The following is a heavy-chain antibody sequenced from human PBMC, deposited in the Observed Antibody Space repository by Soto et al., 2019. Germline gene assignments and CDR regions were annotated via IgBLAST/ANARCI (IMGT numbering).Heavy chain of an antibody. Sequence: QLQLQESGPGLVKPSETLSLTCTVSGGSISSSSYWGWIRQPPGKGLEWIGSIYSIGTTYYNPSLKSLVTISVDTSKIQFSLKLSSVAAADTAVYYCRRSSRYSTDVWGQGTTVTVSS. D-gene: IGHD6-13*01. J-gene: IGHJ6*02. CDR2: IYSIGTT. CDR1: GGSISSSSY. CDR3: RRSSRYSTDV. V-gene: IGHV4-39*01.